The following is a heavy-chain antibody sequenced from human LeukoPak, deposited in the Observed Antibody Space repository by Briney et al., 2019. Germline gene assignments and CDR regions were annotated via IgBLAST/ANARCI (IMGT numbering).Heavy chain of an antibody. D-gene: IGHD2-2*01. Sequence: SETLSLTCTVSGGSISSYYWSWIRQPPGKGLEWIGYIYYSGSTSYNPSLKSRVTISVDTSKNQFSLKLSSVTAADTAVYYCAREVVVRDYYYGMDVWGQGTTVTVSS. CDR2: IYYSGST. V-gene: IGHV4-59*01. J-gene: IGHJ6*02. CDR1: GGSISSYY. CDR3: AREVVVRDYYYGMDV.